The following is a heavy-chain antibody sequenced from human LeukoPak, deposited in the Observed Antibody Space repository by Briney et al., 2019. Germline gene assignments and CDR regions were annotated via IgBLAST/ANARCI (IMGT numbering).Heavy chain of an antibody. D-gene: IGHD1-26*01. CDR1: GFNYNTYW. CDR2: IKQDESEK. Sequence: PGGSLRLSCVASGFNYNTYWMSWVRQAPGKGLEWVANIKQDESEKNYVDSVKGRFTISRDNAKNSLYLQMNSLRAEDTAIYYCTRDYRGTFDYWGQGTLVTVSS. CDR3: TRDYRGTFDY. V-gene: IGHV3-7*03. J-gene: IGHJ4*02.